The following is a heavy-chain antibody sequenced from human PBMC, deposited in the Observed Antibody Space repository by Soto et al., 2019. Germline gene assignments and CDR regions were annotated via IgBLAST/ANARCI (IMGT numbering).Heavy chain of an antibody. Sequence: QVQLVQSGAEVKKPGASVKVSCKASGYTFTSYGINWVRQAPGQGLEWMGWTSANNGNTHYAQKLQGKVTMTTDTATSTAYIELRSLRSDDTAVYYCARVQSGYDFAYWGQGTLVTVSS. CDR3: ARVQSGYDFAY. V-gene: IGHV1-18*01. J-gene: IGHJ4*02. D-gene: IGHD5-12*01. CDR2: TSANNGNT. CDR1: GYTFTSYG.